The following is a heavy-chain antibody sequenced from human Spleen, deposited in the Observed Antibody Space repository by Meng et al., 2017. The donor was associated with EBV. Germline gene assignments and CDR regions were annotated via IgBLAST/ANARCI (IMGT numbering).Heavy chain of an antibody. D-gene: IGHD5-18*01. Sequence: QGQLRGSGPGLVKSSETLSLTCTVSGGAVSSGSYYWSWIRQPPGKGLEWIGYMHYTGITHYNPSLKSRVTISVDTSKNQFSLKLSSVTAADTAVYYCARLVYVDTTMVTAIDYWGQGTLVTVSS. CDR2: MHYTGIT. V-gene: IGHV4-61*01. CDR3: ARLVYVDTTMVTAIDY. J-gene: IGHJ4*02. CDR1: GGAVSSGSYY.